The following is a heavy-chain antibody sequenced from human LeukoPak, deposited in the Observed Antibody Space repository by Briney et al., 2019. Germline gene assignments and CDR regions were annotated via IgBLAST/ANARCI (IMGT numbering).Heavy chain of an antibody. V-gene: IGHV1-69*13. CDR1: GGTFSKYT. CDR2: ITPLFGTA. CDR3: ARDQEGFDY. J-gene: IGHJ4*02. Sequence: VASVKVSCKASGGTFSKYTISWVRQRPGRGLEWMGGITPLFGTANYAQKFQGRVTITADESASTAYMGLSSLRSEDTAVYYCARDQEGFDYWGQGTLVTVSS.